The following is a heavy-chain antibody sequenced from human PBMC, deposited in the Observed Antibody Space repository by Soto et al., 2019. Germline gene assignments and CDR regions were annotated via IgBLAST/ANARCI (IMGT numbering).Heavy chain of an antibody. V-gene: IGHV1-69*13. CDR3: ARDRTGSVTGPDEYSHYYGMDV. J-gene: IGHJ6*02. CDR1: GGTFSSYA. D-gene: IGHD6-6*01. Sequence: GASVKVSCKASGGTFSSYAISWVRQAPGQGLEWMGGIIPIFGTANYAQKFQGRVTITADESTSTAYMELSSLRSEDTAVYYCARDRTGSVTGPDEYSHYYGMDVWGQGTTVTVS. CDR2: IIPIFGTA.